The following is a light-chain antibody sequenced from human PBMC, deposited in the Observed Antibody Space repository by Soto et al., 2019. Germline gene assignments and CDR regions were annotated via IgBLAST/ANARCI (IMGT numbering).Light chain of an antibody. Sequence: DIVLTQSPGTLSLSPGERATLSCRASQSVSNSYLAWYQQKPGQAPRLLIYGASSRATGIPDRFSGSGSGTDFILTISRLEPEDFAVYYCQQYGGSPPITFGQGTRLEIK. CDR2: GAS. V-gene: IGKV3-20*01. CDR1: QSVSNSY. J-gene: IGKJ5*01. CDR3: QQYGGSPPIT.